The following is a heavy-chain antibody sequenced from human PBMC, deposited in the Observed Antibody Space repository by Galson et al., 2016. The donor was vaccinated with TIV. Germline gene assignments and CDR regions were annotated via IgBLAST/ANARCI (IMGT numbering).Heavy chain of an antibody. CDR1: GYRFTNYW. CDR2: IDPRDSYT. CDR3: ATGGDAYYLGQ. D-gene: IGHD5-24*01. Sequence: QSGAEVKKPGESLRISCKGSGYRFTNYWISWVRQMPGKGLEWMGRIDPRDSYTNYSPSFQGHVTLSIDKSINTAYLQWNSLKTSDTAIYYCATGGDAYYLGQWGQGTLVSVSS. J-gene: IGHJ4*01. V-gene: IGHV5-10-1*01.